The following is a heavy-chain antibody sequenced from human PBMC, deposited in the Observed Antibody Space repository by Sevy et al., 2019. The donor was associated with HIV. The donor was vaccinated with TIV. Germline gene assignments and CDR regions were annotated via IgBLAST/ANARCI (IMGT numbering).Heavy chain of an antibody. V-gene: IGHV3-48*03. D-gene: IGHD4-17*01. Sequence: GGSLRLSCAASGFLFSRYEMNWVRQAPGKGLEWVSYITNSGSSMSYSDSVRGRFTISRDNAKNSLFLQMNSLRAEDTAIYYCARDLPRSATTVAHFDYWGQGTLVTVSS. CDR1: GFLFSRYE. J-gene: IGHJ4*02. CDR3: ARDLPRSATTVAHFDY. CDR2: ITNSGSSM.